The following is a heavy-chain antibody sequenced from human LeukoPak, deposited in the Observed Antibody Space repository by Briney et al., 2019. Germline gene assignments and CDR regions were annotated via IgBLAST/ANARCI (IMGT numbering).Heavy chain of an antibody. CDR1: GFSFGTHG. CDR2: ICYDGSKK. Sequence: GRSLRLSCAASGFSFGTHGMHWVRQAPGKGLEWVAVICYDGSKKYYADSVKGRFTISRDNSKKSLFLQMNSLRAEDTALYYCARDVFADSSGGSFDFWGQGTLVTVSS. CDR3: ARDVFADSSGGSFDF. D-gene: IGHD3-16*01. V-gene: IGHV3-33*01. J-gene: IGHJ4*02.